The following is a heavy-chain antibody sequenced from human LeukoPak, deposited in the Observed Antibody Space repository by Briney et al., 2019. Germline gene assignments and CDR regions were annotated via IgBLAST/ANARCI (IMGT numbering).Heavy chain of an antibody. V-gene: IGHV3-23*01. CDR3: AKAMRLTTMTTGDNTDY. Sequence: GGSLRLSCAASGFTFISYAMSWVRQAPGKGLEWVSGISGSGGSTNYADSVKGRFTISRDNSKNTLYLQMNSLRAEDTAEYFCAKAMRLTTMTTGDNTDYWGQGTLVTVSS. CDR2: ISGSGGST. J-gene: IGHJ4*02. CDR1: GFTFISYA. D-gene: IGHD4-17*01.